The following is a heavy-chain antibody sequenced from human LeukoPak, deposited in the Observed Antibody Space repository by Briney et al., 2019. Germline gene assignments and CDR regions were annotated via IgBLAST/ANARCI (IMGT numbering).Heavy chain of an antibody. CDR2: IIPIFGTA. D-gene: IGHD6-19*01. J-gene: IGHJ3*02. Sequence: SVKVSCKASGGTFSSYAISWVRQAPGQGFEWMGGIIPIFGTANYAQKFQGRVTITADESTSTAYMELSSLRSEDTAVYYCARDPGIAVAPGAFDIWGQGTMVTVSS. V-gene: IGHV1-69*01. CDR3: ARDPGIAVAPGAFDI. CDR1: GGTFSSYA.